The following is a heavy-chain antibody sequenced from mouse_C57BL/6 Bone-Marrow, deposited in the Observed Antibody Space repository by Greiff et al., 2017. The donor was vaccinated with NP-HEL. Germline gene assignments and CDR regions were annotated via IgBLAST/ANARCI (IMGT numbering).Heavy chain of an antibody. CDR2: INPSTGGT. CDR3: AGHDYDGTFAY. J-gene: IGHJ3*01. D-gene: IGHD2-4*01. V-gene: IGHV1-42*01. CDR1: GYSFTGYY. Sequence: EVHLVESGPELVKPGASVKISCKASGYSFTGYYMNWVKQSPEKSLEWIGEINPSTGGTTYNQKFKAKATLTVDKSSSTAYMQLKSLTSEDSAVYYCAGHDYDGTFAYWGQGTLVTVSA.